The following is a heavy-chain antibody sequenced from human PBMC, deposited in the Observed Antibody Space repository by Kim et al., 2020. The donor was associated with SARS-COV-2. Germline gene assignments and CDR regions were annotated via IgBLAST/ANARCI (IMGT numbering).Heavy chain of an antibody. D-gene: IGHD3-22*01. CDR3: AREPADIGSGYYYYYYGMDV. Sequence: SVKFSCKASGGTFSSYAISWVRQAPGKGLEWMGRIIPILGIAHYAQKFQGRVTITADKSTRTAYMELSSLRSEDTAVYYCAREPADIGSGYYYYYYGMDVWGPGTTFTVS. CDR2: IIPILGIA. CDR1: GGTFSSYA. J-gene: IGHJ6*02. V-gene: IGHV1-69*04.